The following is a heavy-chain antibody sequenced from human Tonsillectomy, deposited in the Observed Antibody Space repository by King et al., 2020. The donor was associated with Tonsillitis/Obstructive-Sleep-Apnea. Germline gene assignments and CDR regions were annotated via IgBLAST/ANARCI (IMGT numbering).Heavy chain of an antibody. Sequence: QLQESDPGLVKPSETLSLTCTVSGGSSISSSYYWGWIRQPPGKGMEWIGNIYYTGSTYYNPSLKSRLTISVDTSKNQFSLKLSSVTAADTAVYYCARRSRYGDLVWYFDLWGRGTLVTVSS. J-gene: IGHJ2*01. CDR2: IYYTGST. CDR1: GGSSISSSYY. CDR3: ARRSRYGDLVWYFDL. V-gene: IGHV4-39*01. D-gene: IGHD4-17*01.